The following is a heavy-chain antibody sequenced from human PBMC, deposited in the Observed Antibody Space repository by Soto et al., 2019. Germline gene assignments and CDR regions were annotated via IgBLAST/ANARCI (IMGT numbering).Heavy chain of an antibody. V-gene: IGHV1-18*01. CDR2: ISAYNGNT. CDR1: RYTFTSYS. J-gene: IGHJ4*02. Sequence: SVKLSCKSSRYTFTSYSICCVRQSPGQGLEWMGWISAYNGNTNYAQKLQGRVTMTTDTSTSTAYMELRSLRSDDTAVYYCVVAAQPYYFDYWGQGTLVTVSS. CDR3: VVAAQPYYFDY. D-gene: IGHD2-15*01.